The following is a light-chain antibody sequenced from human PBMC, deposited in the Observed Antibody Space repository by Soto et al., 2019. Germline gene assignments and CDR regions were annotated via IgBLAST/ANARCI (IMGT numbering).Light chain of an antibody. CDR2: EVS. CDR3: SSYTSNTTPYV. Sequence: QSALTQPASVSGSPGQSITISCTGTSSDVGGYNYVSWYQHHPGKAPKLIIYEVSYRPSGVSNRFSASKSGNTASLTISGLQAEDEADEYCSSYTSNTTPYVFGTGTKLTVL. J-gene: IGLJ1*01. V-gene: IGLV2-14*01. CDR1: SSDVGGYNY.